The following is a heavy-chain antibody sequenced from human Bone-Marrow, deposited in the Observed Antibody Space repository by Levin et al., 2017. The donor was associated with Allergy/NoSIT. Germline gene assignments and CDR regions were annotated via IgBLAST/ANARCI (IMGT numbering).Heavy chain of an antibody. Sequence: GESLKISCAASGFTVNSMYMSWVRQAPGKGLEWVSLIYTIGNTHYTDSVKGRFTISRDNSKNTVYLQMNSLRVEDTAVYYCARIGGTSYNYWGQGILVAVSS. J-gene: IGHJ4*02. CDR3: ARIGGTSYNY. D-gene: IGHD2-2*02. CDR1: GFTVNSMY. V-gene: IGHV3-66*01. CDR2: IYTIGNT.